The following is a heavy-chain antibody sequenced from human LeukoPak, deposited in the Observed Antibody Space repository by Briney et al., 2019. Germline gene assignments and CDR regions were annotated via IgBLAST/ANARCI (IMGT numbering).Heavy chain of an antibody. Sequence: SVKVSCKASGGTFSSYTISWVRQARGRGLEWMGRIIPILGIANYAQKFQGRVTITADKSTSTAYMELSSLRSEDTAVYYCARGRDDFWTGYDYWGQGTLVTVSS. V-gene: IGHV1-69*02. CDR2: IIPILGIA. D-gene: IGHD3/OR15-3a*01. CDR3: ARGRDDFWTGYDY. CDR1: GGTFSSYT. J-gene: IGHJ4*02.